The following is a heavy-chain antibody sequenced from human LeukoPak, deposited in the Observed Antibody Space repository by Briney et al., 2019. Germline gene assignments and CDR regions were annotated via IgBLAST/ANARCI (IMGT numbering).Heavy chain of an antibody. J-gene: IGHJ6*04. CDR2: IYSGGST. Sequence: PGGSLRLSCEASGFTVSSNYMSWVRQAPGKGLEWVSVIYSGGSTYYADSVKGRFTISRDNSKNTLYLQMNSLRAEDTAVYYCARDWGLLDYYGMDVWGKGTTVTVSS. V-gene: IGHV3-53*01. D-gene: IGHD3-16*01. CDR1: GFTVSSNY. CDR3: ARDWGLLDYYGMDV.